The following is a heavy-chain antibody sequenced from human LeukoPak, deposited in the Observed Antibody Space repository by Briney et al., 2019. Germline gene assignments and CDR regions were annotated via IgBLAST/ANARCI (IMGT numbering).Heavy chain of an antibody. CDR3: ASGYCSSTSCYPMGYYFDY. CDR1: GFTFSSYA. D-gene: IGHD2-2*01. V-gene: IGHV3-30-3*01. Sequence: GGSLRLSCAASGFTFSSYAMHWVRQAPGKGLEWVAVISYDGSNKYYADSVKGRFTISRDNSKNTLYLQMNSLRAEDTAVYYCASGYCSSTSCYPMGYYFDYWGQGTLVTVSS. CDR2: ISYDGSNK. J-gene: IGHJ4*02.